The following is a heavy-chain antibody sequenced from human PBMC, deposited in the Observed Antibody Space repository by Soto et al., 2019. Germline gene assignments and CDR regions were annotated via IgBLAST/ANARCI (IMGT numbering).Heavy chain of an antibody. D-gene: IGHD6-19*01. Sequence: SGPTLVNPTQTLTLTCTFSGFSLSTSGMCVSWIRQPPGKALEWLARIDWDDDKYYSTSLKTRLTISKDTSKNQVVLTMTNMDPVDTATYYCARSAQSSGWYLGWFDPWGQGTLVTVSS. CDR3: ARSAQSSGWYLGWFDP. J-gene: IGHJ5*02. CDR1: GFSLSTSGMC. V-gene: IGHV2-70*11. CDR2: IDWDDDK.